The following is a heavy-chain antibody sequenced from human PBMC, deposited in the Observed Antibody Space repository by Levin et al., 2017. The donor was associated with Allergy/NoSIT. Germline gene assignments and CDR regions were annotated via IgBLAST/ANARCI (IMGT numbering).Heavy chain of an antibody. CDR3: ARGPRMWNDDLIDD. CDR1: GFTFSSYS. Sequence: GSLRLSCAASGFTFSSYSMNWVRQAPGKGLEWVSFISSSSSHIHYADSVKGRFTISRDNAKNSLYLQLNSLRAEDTAVYYCARGPRMWNDDLIDDWGQGTLVTVSS. CDR2: ISSSSSHI. V-gene: IGHV3-21*01. J-gene: IGHJ4*02. D-gene: IGHD1-1*01.